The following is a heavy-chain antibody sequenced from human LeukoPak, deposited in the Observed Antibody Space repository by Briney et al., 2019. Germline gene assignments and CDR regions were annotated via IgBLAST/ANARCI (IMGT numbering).Heavy chain of an antibody. CDR2: ISAYNGNT. V-gene: IGHV1-18*01. Sequence: ASVKVSCKASGYTFTSYGISWVRQAPGQGLEWMGWISAYNGNTNYAQKLQGRVTMTTDTSTSTAYMELRSLRSDDTAVYYCARPYYYDSTGYYQYYFDYWGQGTLVTDSS. D-gene: IGHD3-22*01. J-gene: IGHJ4*02. CDR3: ARPYYYDSTGYYQYYFDY. CDR1: GYTFTSYG.